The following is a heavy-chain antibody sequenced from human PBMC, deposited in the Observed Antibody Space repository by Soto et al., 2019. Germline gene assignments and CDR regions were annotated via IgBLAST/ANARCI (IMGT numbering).Heavy chain of an antibody. CDR2: IIPIFGTA. V-gene: IGHV1-69*13. J-gene: IGHJ4*02. Sequence: SVKVSCKASGGTFSSDAISWARQAPGQGLEWMGGIIPIFGTANYAQKFQGRVTITAHESRRTGYMELSSIRSEDTDVYYCAKARGYCPNGVCSTGIWVFDYWGQGTLVTVSS. D-gene: IGHD2-8*01. CDR1: GGTFSSDA. CDR3: AKARGYCPNGVCSTGIWVFDY.